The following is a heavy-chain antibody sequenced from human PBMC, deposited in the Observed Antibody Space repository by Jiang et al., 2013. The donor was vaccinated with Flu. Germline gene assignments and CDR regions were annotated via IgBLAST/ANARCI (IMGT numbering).Heavy chain of an antibody. D-gene: IGHD3-22*01. CDR1: GYTFIGYY. Sequence: GAEVKKPGASVKVSCQASGYTFIGYYMHWVRQAPGQGLEWMGWINPNSGDTKYAQKFQGRVTMTRDTSITTVYMELSRLTSDDTAVYYCAKDLEYYFDSSASDPWGQGTLVTVSS. CDR2: INPNSGDT. CDR3: AKDLEYYFDSSASDP. J-gene: IGHJ5*02. V-gene: IGHV1-2*02.